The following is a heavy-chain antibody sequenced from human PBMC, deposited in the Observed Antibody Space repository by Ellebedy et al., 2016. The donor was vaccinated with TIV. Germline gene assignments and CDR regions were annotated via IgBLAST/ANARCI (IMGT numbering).Heavy chain of an antibody. CDR3: AREDILYGDHTMPDY. D-gene: IGHD4-17*01. Sequence: GESLKISCAASGFTFSSYAMHWVRQAPGKGLEWVAVISYDGSNKYYADSVKGRFTISRDNSKNTLYLQMNSLRAEDTAVYYCAREDILYGDHTMPDYWGQGTLVTVSS. J-gene: IGHJ4*02. CDR2: ISYDGSNK. CDR1: GFTFSSYA. V-gene: IGHV3-30*04.